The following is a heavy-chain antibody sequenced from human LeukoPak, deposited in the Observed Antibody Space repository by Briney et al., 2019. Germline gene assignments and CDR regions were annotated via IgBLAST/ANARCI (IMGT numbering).Heavy chain of an antibody. CDR1: GFTFSSYG. V-gene: IGHV3-30*02. CDR3: AKVLSAYCSGGSCYDFDY. D-gene: IGHD2-15*01. Sequence: GGSLRLSCAASGFTFSSYGMHWVRQAPGKGLEWVAVIWYGGSNKYYADSVKGRFTISRDNSKNTLYLQMNSLRAEDTAVYYCAKVLSAYCSGGSCYDFDYWGQGTLVTVSS. J-gene: IGHJ4*02. CDR2: IWYGGSNK.